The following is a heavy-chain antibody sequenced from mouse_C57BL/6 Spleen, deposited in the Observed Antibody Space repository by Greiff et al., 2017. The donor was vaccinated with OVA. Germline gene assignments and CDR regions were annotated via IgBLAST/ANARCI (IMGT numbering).Heavy chain of an antibody. CDR1: GYAFSSSW. Sequence: VHLVESGPELVKPGASVKISCKASGYAFSSSWMNWVKQRPGKGLEWIGRIYPGDGDTNYNGKFKGKATLTADKSSSTAYMQLSSLTSEDSAVYFCARDGVGWYFDVWGTGTTVTVSS. CDR2: IYPGDGDT. D-gene: IGHD1-1*01. V-gene: IGHV1-82*01. J-gene: IGHJ1*03. CDR3: ARDGVGWYFDV.